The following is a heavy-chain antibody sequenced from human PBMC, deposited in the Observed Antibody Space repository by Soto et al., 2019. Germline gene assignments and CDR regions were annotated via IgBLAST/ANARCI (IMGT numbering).Heavy chain of an antibody. Sequence: ASVKVSCKASGGTSSSYAISWVRQAPGQGLEWMGGIIPIFGTANYAQKFQGRVTITADESTSTAYMELSSPRSEDTAVYYCAREKSRYDSSGYYYSAFDIWGQGTMVTVSS. CDR3: AREKSRYDSSGYYYSAFDI. CDR2: IIPIFGTA. D-gene: IGHD3-22*01. CDR1: GGTSSSYA. J-gene: IGHJ3*02. V-gene: IGHV1-69*13.